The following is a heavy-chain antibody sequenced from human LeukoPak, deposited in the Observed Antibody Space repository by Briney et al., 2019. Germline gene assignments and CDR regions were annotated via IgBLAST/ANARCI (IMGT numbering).Heavy chain of an antibody. CDR1: GGSISSYF. D-gene: IGHD4-23*01. CDR3: AGNEGGNLHFDY. CDR2: IYYSGST. V-gene: IGHV4-59*08. Sequence: SETLSLTCTVSGGSISSYFWSWIRQPPGKGLEWIGYIYYSGSTNYNPSLQSRVTISVDTSKNQFSLNLRSVTAADTAVYYCAGNEGGNLHFDYWGQGTLVTVSS. J-gene: IGHJ4*02.